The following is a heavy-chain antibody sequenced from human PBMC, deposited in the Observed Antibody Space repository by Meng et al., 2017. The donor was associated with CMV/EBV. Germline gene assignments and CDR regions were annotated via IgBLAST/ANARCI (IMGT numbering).Heavy chain of an antibody. Sequence: GGSLRPSWAASGFTFDDYTMHWVRQAPGKGLEWVPLSSWDGGSTYYAGSVKGRFTISRDNSKNSLYLQMNSLRTEDTALYYCAKDVGYCTNGVCYTDYFDYWGQGTLVTVSS. CDR1: GFTFDDYT. J-gene: IGHJ4*02. V-gene: IGHV3-43*01. CDR2: SSWDGGST. D-gene: IGHD2-8*01. CDR3: AKDVGYCTNGVCYTDYFDY.